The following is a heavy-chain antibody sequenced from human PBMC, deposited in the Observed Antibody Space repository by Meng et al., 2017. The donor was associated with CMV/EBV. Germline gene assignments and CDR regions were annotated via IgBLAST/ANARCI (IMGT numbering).Heavy chain of an antibody. J-gene: IGHJ6*02. CDR3: AREGEVTIFGVVIYYYYGMDV. V-gene: IGHV3-48*03. Sequence: GESLKISCAASGFTFSSYEMNWVRQAPGKGLEWVSYISSSGSTIYYADSVKSRFTISRDNAKNSLYLQMSSLRAEDTAVYYCAREGEVTIFGVVIYYYYGMDVWGQGTTVTVSS. D-gene: IGHD3-3*01. CDR2: ISSSGSTI. CDR1: GFTFSSYE.